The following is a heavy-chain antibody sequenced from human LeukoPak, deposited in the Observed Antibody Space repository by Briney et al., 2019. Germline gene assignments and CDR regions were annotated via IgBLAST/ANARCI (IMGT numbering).Heavy chain of an antibody. D-gene: IGHD1-1*01. CDR2: IGTASDT. Sequence: GGSLRLSCAASGFPFSSFDMHWVRQPTGQGLEWVSTIGTASDTYCPGSVEGRFTLSRDNAKNSLYLQMNSLTAGDTAVYYCARGPPRGKYYYMDVWGEGTTVTVSS. CDR1: GFPFSSFD. V-gene: IGHV3-13*01. CDR3: ARGPPRGKYYYMDV. J-gene: IGHJ6*03.